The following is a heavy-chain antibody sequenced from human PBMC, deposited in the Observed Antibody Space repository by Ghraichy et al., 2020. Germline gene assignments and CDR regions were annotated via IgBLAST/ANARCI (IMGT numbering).Heavy chain of an antibody. D-gene: IGHD6-13*01. V-gene: IGHV3-23*01. CDR1: GFTFSSYA. J-gene: IGHJ4*02. CDR2: ISGSGGST. Sequence: GGSLRLSCAASGFTFSSYAMSWVRQAPGKGLEWVSAISGSGGSTYYADSVKGRFTISRDNSKNTLYLQMNSLRAEDTAVYYCAKDHRPQSPAGGYYFDYWGQGTLVTVSS. CDR3: AKDHRPQSPAGGYYFDY.